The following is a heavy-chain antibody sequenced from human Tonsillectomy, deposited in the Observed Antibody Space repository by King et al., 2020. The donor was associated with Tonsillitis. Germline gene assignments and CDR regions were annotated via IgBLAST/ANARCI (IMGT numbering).Heavy chain of an antibody. Sequence: VQLVEFGGGLVKSGGSLRLSCAASGFSFNAYSMNWVRQAPGKGLEWVSSISYNSRTFYADSVKGRFTISRDNAKNSLFLQMDSRTVEDTAVYYCAKERGLQLPLDYWGQGTLVTVSS. CDR1: GFSFNAYS. CDR3: AKERGLQLPLDY. D-gene: IGHD6-6*01. CDR2: ISYNSRT. J-gene: IGHJ4*02. V-gene: IGHV3-21*06.